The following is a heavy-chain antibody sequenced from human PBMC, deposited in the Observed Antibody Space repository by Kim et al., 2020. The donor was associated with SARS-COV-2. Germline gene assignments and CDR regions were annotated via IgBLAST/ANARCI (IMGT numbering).Heavy chain of an antibody. CDR1: GFTFSSYG. V-gene: IGHV3-33*08. CDR3: ARDRSPVGGMDV. Sequence: GGSLRLSCAASGFTFSSYGMHWVRQAPGKGLEWVAVIWYDGSNKNYADSVKGRFTISRDNSKNTLYLQMNSLRAEDTAVYYCARDRSPVGGMDVWGQGTTVTVSS. J-gene: IGHJ6*01. CDR2: IWYDGSNK. D-gene: IGHD1-26*01.